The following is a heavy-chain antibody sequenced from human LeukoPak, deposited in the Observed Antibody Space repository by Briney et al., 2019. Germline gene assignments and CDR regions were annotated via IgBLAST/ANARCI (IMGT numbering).Heavy chain of an antibody. CDR3: ARLQSGLRLGELPDY. CDR2: INSDGSST. Sequence: GGSLRLSCAASGFTFSSYWMSWVRQAPGKGLVWVSRINSDGSSTSYADSVKGRFTISRDNAKNTLYLQMNSLRAEDTAVYYCARLQSGLRLGELPDYWGQGTLVTVSS. D-gene: IGHD3-16*01. CDR1: GFTFSSYW. J-gene: IGHJ4*02. V-gene: IGHV3-74*01.